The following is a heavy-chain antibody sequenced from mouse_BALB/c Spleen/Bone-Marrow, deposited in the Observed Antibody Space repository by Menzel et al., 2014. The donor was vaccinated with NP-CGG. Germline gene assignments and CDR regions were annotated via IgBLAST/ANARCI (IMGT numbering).Heavy chain of an antibody. V-gene: IGHV1S81*02. CDR1: GYTFTSYW. CDR2: IIPSNGRT. J-gene: IGHJ1*01. D-gene: IGHD2-3*01. CDR3: ARWLLQYFDV. Sequence: QAQLQQSGAELVKPGASVKLSCKASGYTFTSYWMHWVKQRPGQGLEWIGEIIPSNGRTNYNEKFKSKATLTVDKSSNTAYMQPSSLTSEDSAVYYCARWLLQYFDVWGAGTTVTFSP.